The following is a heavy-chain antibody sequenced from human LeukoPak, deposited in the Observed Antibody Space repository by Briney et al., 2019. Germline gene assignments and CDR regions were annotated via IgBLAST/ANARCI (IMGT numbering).Heavy chain of an antibody. J-gene: IGHJ3*02. Sequence: PGGSLRLSCAASGFTFSGYSMNWVRQAPGKGLEWVSSISSSSSYIYYADSVKGRFTISRDNAKNSLYLQMNSLRAEDTAVYYCARWLAAAGTDAFDIWGQGTMVTVSS. CDR1: GFTFSGYS. CDR3: ARWLAAAGTDAFDI. CDR2: ISSSSSYI. V-gene: IGHV3-21*01. D-gene: IGHD6-13*01.